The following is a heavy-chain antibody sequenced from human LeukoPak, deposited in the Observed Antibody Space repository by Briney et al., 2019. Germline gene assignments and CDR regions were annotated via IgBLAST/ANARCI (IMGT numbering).Heavy chain of an antibody. CDR3: ARDLPAAIFYYFAPMDV. CDR2: ISYDGSNK. V-gene: IGHV3-30-3*01. CDR1: GFTFSSYA. Sequence: GGSLRLSCAASGFTFSSYAMHWVRQAPGKGLEWVAVISYDGSNKYYADSVKGRFTISRDNSKNTLYLQMNSLRSEDTAVYYCARDLPAAIFYYFAPMDVWGQGTTVTVSS. J-gene: IGHJ6*02. D-gene: IGHD2-2*02.